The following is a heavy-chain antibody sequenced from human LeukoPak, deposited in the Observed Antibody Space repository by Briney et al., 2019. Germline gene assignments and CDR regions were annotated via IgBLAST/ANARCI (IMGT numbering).Heavy chain of an antibody. J-gene: IGHJ5*02. CDR2: VFPGGSDT. D-gene: IGHD2-21*01. V-gene: IGHV5-51*01. CDR3: ARRGGDTGEWEFAFDP. Sequence: GESLQISCKASGYKFSGHWIGWVRQVPGKGLEWMGNVFPGGSDTRYNPSFQGHVTMSADMSINTAFLQWNSLRASDTAMYFCARRGGDTGEWEFAFDPWGPGTMVSVSS. CDR1: GYKFSGHW.